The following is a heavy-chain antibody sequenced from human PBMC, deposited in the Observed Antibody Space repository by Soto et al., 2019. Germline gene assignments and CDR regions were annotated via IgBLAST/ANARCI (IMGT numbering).Heavy chain of an antibody. CDR2: ISYDGSNK. D-gene: IGHD3-10*01. Sequence: GGSLRLSCAASGFTFSSYGMHWVRQAPGKGLEWVAVISYDGSNKYYADSVKGRFTISRDNSKNTLYLQMNSLRAEDTAVYYCASLLWFGTFDYWGQGTLVTVSS. V-gene: IGHV3-30*03. CDR1: GFTFSSYG. J-gene: IGHJ4*02. CDR3: ASLLWFGTFDY.